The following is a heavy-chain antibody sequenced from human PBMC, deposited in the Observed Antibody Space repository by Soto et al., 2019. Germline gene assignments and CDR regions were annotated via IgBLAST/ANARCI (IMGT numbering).Heavy chain of an antibody. CDR3: ARAYCGGDCYQGGYFQH. J-gene: IGHJ1*01. Sequence: QVQLVESGGGVVQPGRSLRLSCAASGFTFSSYAMHWVRQAPGKGLEWVAVISYDGSNKYYADSVKGRFTISRDNSKNTLYLQMNSLRAEDTAVYYCARAYCGGDCYQGGYFQHWGQGTLVTVSS. D-gene: IGHD2-21*02. V-gene: IGHV3-30-3*01. CDR2: ISYDGSNK. CDR1: GFTFSSYA.